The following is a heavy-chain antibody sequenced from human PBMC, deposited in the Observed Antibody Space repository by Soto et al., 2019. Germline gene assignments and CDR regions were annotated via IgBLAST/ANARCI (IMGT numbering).Heavy chain of an antibody. Sequence: ESGGGVVQPGRSLRLSCAVSGFTYSRYGMHWVRQAPGKGLEWVAVIWYDGSNKYYADSVKGRFIISRDDSKNTLSLQMNSLRAEDTAVYYCARDSAWLFDSWGQGTLVTVSS. D-gene: IGHD5-12*01. CDR3: ARDSAWLFDS. CDR1: GFTYSRYG. CDR2: IWYDGSNK. J-gene: IGHJ4*02. V-gene: IGHV3-33*01.